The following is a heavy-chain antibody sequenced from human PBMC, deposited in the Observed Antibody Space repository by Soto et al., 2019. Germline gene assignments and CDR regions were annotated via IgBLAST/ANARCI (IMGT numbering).Heavy chain of an antibody. CDR1: GFTFSSYG. D-gene: IGHD6-19*01. Sequence: HPGGSLRLSCAASGFTFSSYGMHWVRQAPGKGLEWVAVISYDGSNKYYADSVKGRFTISRDNSKNTLYLQMNSLRAEDTAVYYCAKGRQWLVPGVCDHWGQGTLVTVSS. CDR3: AKGRQWLVPGVCDH. V-gene: IGHV3-30*18. J-gene: IGHJ5*02. CDR2: ISYDGSNK.